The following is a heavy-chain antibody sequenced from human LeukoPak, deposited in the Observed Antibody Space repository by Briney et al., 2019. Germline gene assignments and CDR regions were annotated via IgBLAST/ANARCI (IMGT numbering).Heavy chain of an antibody. V-gene: IGHV3-48*03. CDR1: GFSFSSYE. J-gene: IGHJ4*02. CDR3: ARGIGSSSWPLAL. CDR2: ISSSGSTI. Sequence: GGSLRLSCSASGFSFSSYEMNWVRQAPGKGLEWVSYISSSGSTIYYADSVKGRFTISRDNAKNSLYLQMNSLRAEDTAVYYCARGIGSSSWPLALWGQGTLVIVSS. D-gene: IGHD6-13*01.